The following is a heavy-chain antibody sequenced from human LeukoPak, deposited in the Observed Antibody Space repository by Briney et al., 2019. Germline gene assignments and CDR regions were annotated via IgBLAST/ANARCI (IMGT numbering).Heavy chain of an antibody. D-gene: IGHD3-10*01. CDR1: GFTFSTYW. CDR2: IKEDGSEK. J-gene: IGHJ3*02. V-gene: IGHV3-7*01. Sequence: GGSLRLSCAASGFTFSTYWMSWVRQAPGKGLEWVANIKEDGSEKYYVDSVKGRFTMSRDNAKNSLYLQMNSLRAEDTAVYYCARDRGGNDPLDIWGQGTMVTVSS. CDR3: ARDRGGNDPLDI.